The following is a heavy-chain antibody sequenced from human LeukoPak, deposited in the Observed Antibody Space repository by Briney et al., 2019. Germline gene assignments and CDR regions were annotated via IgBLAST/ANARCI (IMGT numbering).Heavy chain of an antibody. CDR2: ISYDGSNK. CDR1: GFTFSSYG. CDR3: AKSYGSGFGYYYGMDV. D-gene: IGHD3-10*01. J-gene: IGHJ6*02. Sequence: GGSLRLSCAASGFTFSSYGMHWVRQAPGKGLEWVAVISYDGSNKYYADSVKGRFTISRDNSKNTLYLQMNSLRAEDTAVYYCAKSYGSGFGYYYGMDVWGQGTTVTVSS. V-gene: IGHV3-30*18.